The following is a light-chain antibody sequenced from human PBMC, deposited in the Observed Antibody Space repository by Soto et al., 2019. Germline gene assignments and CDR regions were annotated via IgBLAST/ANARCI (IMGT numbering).Light chain of an antibody. V-gene: IGKV3D-15*03. J-gene: IGKJ1*01. CDR3: HQRQSWPRT. CDR2: QTS. Sequence: EVVMTQSPASLSASPGERVTLSCRASQNIRSSLAWYQQRPGQAPRLLIYQTSIRAAGIPARFSASGSGTDFTLTISDVQPEDFALYYCHQRQSWPRTFGQGTKVDIK. CDR1: QNIRSS.